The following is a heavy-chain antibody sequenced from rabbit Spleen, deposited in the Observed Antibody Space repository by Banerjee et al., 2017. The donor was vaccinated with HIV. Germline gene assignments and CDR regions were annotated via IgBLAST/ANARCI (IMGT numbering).Heavy chain of an antibody. D-gene: IGHD4-1*01. CDR2: IYAGASGDT. Sequence: QEQLEESGGDLVKPGTSLTLTCTASGFSFSSSYWICWVRQAPGKGLEWIACIYAGASGDTYDANWAKGRFTISKTSSTTVTLQMTSLTAADTATYFCARNPWGNNIDYEPLWGQGTLVTVS. J-gene: IGHJ6*01. CDR1: GFSFSSSYW. CDR3: ARNPWGNNIDYEPL. V-gene: IGHV1S45*01.